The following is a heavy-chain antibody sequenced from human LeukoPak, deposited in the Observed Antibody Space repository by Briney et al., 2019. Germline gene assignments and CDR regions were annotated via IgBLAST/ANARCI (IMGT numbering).Heavy chain of an antibody. Sequence: VASVKVSCKASGGTFSSYAISWVRQAPGQGLEWMGGIIPIFGTANYAQKFQGRVTITADKSTSTAYMELSSLRSEDTAVYYCARAELLWFGDSRYYFDYWGQGTLVTVSS. CDR1: GGTFSSYA. V-gene: IGHV1-69*06. CDR3: ARAELLWFGDSRYYFDY. D-gene: IGHD3-10*01. J-gene: IGHJ4*02. CDR2: IIPIFGTA.